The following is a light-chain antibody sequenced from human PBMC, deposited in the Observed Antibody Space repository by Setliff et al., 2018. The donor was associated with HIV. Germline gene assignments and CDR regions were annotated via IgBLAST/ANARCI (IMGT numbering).Light chain of an antibody. Sequence: QSALTQPASVSGSPGQSITISCTGTSSDVGGYNYVSWYQQHPGKATKLMIYDVSKRPSGVSNRFSGSKSGSTASLTISGLQAEDEADYYCSSYTSSSTYVFGSGTKVTVL. CDR1: SSDVGGYNY. CDR3: SSYTSSSTYV. CDR2: DVS. J-gene: IGLJ1*01. V-gene: IGLV2-14*01.